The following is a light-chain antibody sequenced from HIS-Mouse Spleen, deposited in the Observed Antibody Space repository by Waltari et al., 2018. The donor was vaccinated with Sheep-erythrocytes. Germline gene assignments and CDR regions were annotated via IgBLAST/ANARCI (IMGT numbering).Light chain of an antibody. CDR2: DVS. CDR3: CSHAGSYNHV. Sequence: QSALTQPRSVSGSPGQSVTIPCTGTSSDVGGYNYVSWYQQHPGKAPKLMIYDVSKRPSGVPDRFSGSKSGNTASLTISGLQAEDEADYYCCSHAGSYNHVFATGTKVTVL. J-gene: IGLJ1*01. V-gene: IGLV2-11*01. CDR1: SSDVGGYNY.